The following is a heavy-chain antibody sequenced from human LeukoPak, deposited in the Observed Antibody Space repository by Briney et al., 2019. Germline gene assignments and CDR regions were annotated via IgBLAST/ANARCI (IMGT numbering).Heavy chain of an antibody. D-gene: IGHD3-16*01. CDR2: IDPNSGGT. CDR3: ARDRGPNDSDY. J-gene: IGHJ4*02. Sequence: ASVKVSCKAFGYTFTGYYIHWVRPAPGQGLEWMGLIDPNSGGTNYAQKFQGRVTMTRDTSISTAYMELSRLTSDDTAVYYCARDRGPNDSDYWGQGTLVTVSS. V-gene: IGHV1-2*02. CDR1: GYTFTGYY.